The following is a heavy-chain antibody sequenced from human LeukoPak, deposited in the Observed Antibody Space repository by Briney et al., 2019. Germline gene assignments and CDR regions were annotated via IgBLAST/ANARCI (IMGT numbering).Heavy chain of an antibody. D-gene: IGHD7-27*01. CDR3: VRASLGT. CDR1: GYTFNTYY. V-gene: IGHV1-2*02. CDR2: INPNSGGT. Sequence: ASVKVSCKASGYTFNTYYIHWVRQAPGQGLEWMGWINPNSGGTNYAQTFQGRVTMTRDTSISTAYMELSGLRPDDTAIYYCVRASLGTWGHGTLVTVSS. J-gene: IGHJ5*01.